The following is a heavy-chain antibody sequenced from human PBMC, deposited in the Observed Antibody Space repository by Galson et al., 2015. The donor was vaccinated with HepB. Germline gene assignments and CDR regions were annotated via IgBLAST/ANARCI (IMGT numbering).Heavy chain of an antibody. Sequence: SLRLSCAASGFTFSNYVMNWVRQAPGKGLEWVAVISDDEDNEYYKDSVKGRFTISRDNSKNMLYLQMNSLRPEDTALYYCARDGPCSGGRCYRYFDCWGQGVLVTVSS. CDR3: ARDGPCSGGRCYRYFDC. J-gene: IGHJ4*02. CDR2: ISDDEDNE. D-gene: IGHD2-15*01. CDR1: GFTFSNYV. V-gene: IGHV3-30*03.